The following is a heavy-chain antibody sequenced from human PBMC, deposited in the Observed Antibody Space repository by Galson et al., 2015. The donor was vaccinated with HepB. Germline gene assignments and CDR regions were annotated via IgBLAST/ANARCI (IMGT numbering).Heavy chain of an antibody. D-gene: IGHD1-14*01. Sequence: SLRLSCAASGFSFSAYSMNWVRQAPGKGLEWISYSSGSLGIMYYADSVKGRFTISRDNAKNSLFLRMNSLRAEDTAVYYCARDPESHAGSFDYWGQGTLVTVSS. V-gene: IGHV3-48*01. CDR1: GFSFSAYS. J-gene: IGHJ4*02. CDR2: SSGSLGIM. CDR3: ARDPESHAGSFDY.